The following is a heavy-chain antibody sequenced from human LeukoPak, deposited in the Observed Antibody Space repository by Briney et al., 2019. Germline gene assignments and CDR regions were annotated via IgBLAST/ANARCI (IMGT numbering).Heavy chain of an antibody. CDR1: GFTFSSYA. D-gene: IGHD3-3*02. J-gene: IGHJ2*01. Sequence: GGSLRLSCAASGFTFSSYAMSWVRQAPGKGLEWVSSISGSGNRTYYADSVKGRFTISRDNSKNTLFLQMNSLRAEDTAVYYCARDSTGYWYFDLWGRGTLVSVSS. V-gene: IGHV3-23*01. CDR2: ISGSGNRT. CDR3: ARDSTGYWYFDL.